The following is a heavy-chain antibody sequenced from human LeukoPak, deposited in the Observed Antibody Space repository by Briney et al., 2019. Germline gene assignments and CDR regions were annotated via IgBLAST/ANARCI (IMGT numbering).Heavy chain of an antibody. CDR3: ARHYDSYGYKGALDT. D-gene: IGHD5-18*01. CDR1: GYTFSDYY. J-gene: IGHJ3*02. Sequence: ASVKVSCKASGYTFSDYYMHWVRQARGQGLEWMGWINPNSGDTKYAQKFQGRVTMTRDTSISTAYLQWRSLKASDTAMYYCARHYDSYGYKGALDTWGQGTMVTVSS. CDR2: INPNSGDT. V-gene: IGHV1-2*02.